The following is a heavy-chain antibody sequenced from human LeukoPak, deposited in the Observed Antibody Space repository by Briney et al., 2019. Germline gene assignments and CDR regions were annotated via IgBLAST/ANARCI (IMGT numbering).Heavy chain of an antibody. CDR3: ARQIGAPGFDY. D-gene: IGHD3-10*01. CDR1: GGSISSSNYY. V-gene: IGHV4-39*01. CDR2: IYQSGNT. J-gene: IGHJ4*02. Sequence: SETLSLTCTVSGGSISSSNYYWGWLRQPPGTGLEWIGSIYQSGNTYYNPSLKSRVTRFVDTAKNQFSLRLNSVTAADTAVYYCARQIGAPGFDYWGQGTLVTVSS.